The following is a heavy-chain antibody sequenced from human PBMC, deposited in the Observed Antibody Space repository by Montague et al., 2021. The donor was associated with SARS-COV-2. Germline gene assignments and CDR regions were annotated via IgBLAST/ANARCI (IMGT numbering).Heavy chain of an antibody. CDR2: LFYSGST. V-gene: IGHV4-59*08. CDR1: GGSISSYY. CDR3: EIQRKATVVTDLLFDY. Sequence: SETLSLTCTVSGGSISSYYWRRIRQPPGKGLVWIGYLFYSGSTNYNHSSKSRVTISVDTSNNQFFLKLSSATAADTAVYYCEIQRKATVVTDLLFDYWGQGTLVTVSS. D-gene: IGHD4-23*01. J-gene: IGHJ4*02.